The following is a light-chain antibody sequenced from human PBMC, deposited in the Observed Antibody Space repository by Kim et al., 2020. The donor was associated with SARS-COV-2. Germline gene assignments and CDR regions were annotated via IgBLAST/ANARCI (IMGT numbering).Light chain of an antibody. CDR2: DAT. Sequence: SPGERATLYCRASQTLNSKLVWYQQKPGQAPRLLIYDATTRATGVPARFIGSGSETDFTLTISSLQSEDFAVYYCQQSNDWPPLTFGQGTKVDIK. CDR3: QQSNDWPPLT. V-gene: IGKV3-15*01. CDR1: QTLNSK. J-gene: IGKJ1*01.